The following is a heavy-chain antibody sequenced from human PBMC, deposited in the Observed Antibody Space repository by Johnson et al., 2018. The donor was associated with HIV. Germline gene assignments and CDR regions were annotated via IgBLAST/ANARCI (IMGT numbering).Heavy chain of an antibody. Sequence: QVQLVESGGGLAKPAWSPRLSCAASQFTFSRYYMNCVRQAPGKGLEWVALISYDGSNKYYADSVKGRFTFSRDHSKNTLYLQMNSLRVDDTAIYYCARAYTYGAFDIWGQGTMVTVSS. J-gene: IGHJ3*02. CDR3: ARAYTYGAFDI. V-gene: IGHV3-30*14. CDR2: ISYDGSNK. D-gene: IGHD5-18*01. CDR1: QFTFSRYY.